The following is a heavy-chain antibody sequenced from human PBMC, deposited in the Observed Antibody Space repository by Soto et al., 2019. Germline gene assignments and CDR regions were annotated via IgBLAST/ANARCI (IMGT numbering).Heavy chain of an antibody. V-gene: IGHV3-23*01. J-gene: IGHJ4*02. CDR2: ISDGGDLI. Sequence: GGSLRLSCAASGFPFSNHAMSWVRQAPGKGLEWVSGISDGGDLIYYADSVKGRFSMSRDNSENMLYLQMTNLRAEDTAIYFCAKRQGTGLAAKNFNFWGQGTLVTVSS. CDR3: AKRQGTGLAAKNFNF. D-gene: IGHD2-15*01. CDR1: GFPFSNHA.